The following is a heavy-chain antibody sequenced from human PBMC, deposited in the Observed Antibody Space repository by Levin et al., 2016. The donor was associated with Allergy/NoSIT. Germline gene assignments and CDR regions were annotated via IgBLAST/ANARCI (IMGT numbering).Heavy chain of an antibody. V-gene: IGHV1-46*01. D-gene: IGHD1-1*01. CDR2: INPSGGST. CDR1: GYTFTSYY. CDR3: ARSTQGARFDP. Sequence: ASVKVSCKASGYTFTSYYMHWVRQAPGQGLEWMGIINPSGGSTSYAQKFQGRVTMTRDTSASTAYMELSSLRSEDTAVYYCARSTQGARFDPWGQGTLVTVSS. J-gene: IGHJ5*02.